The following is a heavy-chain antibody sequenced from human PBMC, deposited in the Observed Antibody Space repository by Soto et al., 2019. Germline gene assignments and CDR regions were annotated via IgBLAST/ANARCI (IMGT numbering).Heavy chain of an antibody. J-gene: IGHJ4*02. CDR1: GGSISSSSYY. Sequence: SETLSLTCTVSGGSISSSSYYWGWIRQPPGKGLEWIGYIYYSGSTYYNPSLKSRVTISVDTSKNQFSLKLSSVTAADTAVYYCASSSGGRFYDYWGQGTLVTVSS. CDR3: ASSSGGRFYDY. D-gene: IGHD2-15*01. CDR2: IYYSGST. V-gene: IGHV4-39*07.